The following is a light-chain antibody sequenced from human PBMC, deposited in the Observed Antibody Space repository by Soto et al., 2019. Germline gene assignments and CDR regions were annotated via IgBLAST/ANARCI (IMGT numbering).Light chain of an antibody. J-gene: IGLJ1*01. CDR3: CSYAGSSTYV. V-gene: IGLV2-23*01. CDR1: SSDVGSYNL. Sequence: QSVLTQPASVSGSPGQSITISCTGTSSDVGSYNLFSWYQQHPAKAPKLMIYEGSKRPSGVSIRFSGSKSGNTASLTISGLQAEDEADYYCCSYAGSSTYVFGTGTKLTVL. CDR2: EGS.